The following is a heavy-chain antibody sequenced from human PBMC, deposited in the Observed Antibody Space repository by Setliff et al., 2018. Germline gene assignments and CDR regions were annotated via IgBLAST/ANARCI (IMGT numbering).Heavy chain of an antibody. D-gene: IGHD2-15*01. V-gene: IGHV3-30-3*01. CDR1: GFTFSSYA. J-gene: IGHJ6*02. Sequence: PGGSLRLSCAASGFTFSSYAMHWVRQAPGKGLEWVAVISYDGSNKYYADSVKGRFSIARDNSKNTLYLQMNSLRAEDTAVYYCARVGYCSGGSCYSPWGSYYYGMDVWGQGTTVTVSS. CDR3: ARVGYCSGGSCYSPWGSYYYGMDV. CDR2: ISYDGSNK.